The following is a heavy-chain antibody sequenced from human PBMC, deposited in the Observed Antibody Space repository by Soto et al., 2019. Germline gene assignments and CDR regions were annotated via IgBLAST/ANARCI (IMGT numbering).Heavy chain of an antibody. J-gene: IGHJ5*02. CDR3: AREVPSSYGDYGGRNWFDP. CDR2: IYYSGST. D-gene: IGHD4-17*01. CDR1: GGSISSGDYY. Sequence: PSETLSITCTVSGGSISSGDYYWSWIRQPPGKGLEWIGYIYYSGSTYYNPSLKSRVTISVDTSKNQFSLKLSSVTAADTAVYYCAREVPSSYGDYGGRNWFDPWGQGTLVTVSS. V-gene: IGHV4-30-4*01.